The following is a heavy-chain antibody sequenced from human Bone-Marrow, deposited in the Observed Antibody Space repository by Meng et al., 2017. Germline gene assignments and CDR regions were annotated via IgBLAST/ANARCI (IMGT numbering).Heavy chain of an antibody. CDR3: ARTAVGFDY. CDR1: GDSISRGNYY. Sequence: SCTVSGDSISRGNYYWSWIRQPAGKGLEWIGRVFTSGTTNYNPSLKSRVTISIDTSKNQFSLRLRSVTAADTAVYYCARTAVGFDYWGQGTRVTVSS. CDR2: VFTSGTT. V-gene: IGHV4-61*02. D-gene: IGHD6-13*01. J-gene: IGHJ4*02.